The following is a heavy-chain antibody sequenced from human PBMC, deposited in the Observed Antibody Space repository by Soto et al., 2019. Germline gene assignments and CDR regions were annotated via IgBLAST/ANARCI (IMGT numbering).Heavy chain of an antibody. D-gene: IGHD3-22*01. CDR1: GYTFTSYD. Sequence: ASVKVSCKASGYTFTSYDINWVQQATGQGLEWMGWMNPNSGNTGYAQKFQGRDTMTRNTSISTAYMELSSLRSENTAEYFCVCVGPGYYDSSGYPQGAFDIWGQGTMVTVSS. V-gene: IGHV1-8*01. CDR3: VCVGPGYYDSSGYPQGAFDI. J-gene: IGHJ3*02. CDR2: MNPNSGNT.